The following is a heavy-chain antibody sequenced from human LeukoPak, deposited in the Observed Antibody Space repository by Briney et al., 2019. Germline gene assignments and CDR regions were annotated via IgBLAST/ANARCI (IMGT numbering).Heavy chain of an antibody. Sequence: GGSLRLSCAASGFSFSDYSINWFRQAPGKGLEWVSYITGTSSTIYYADSMKGRFTVSRDNAKNSLFLHMNSLRAEDTAVYYCARDYNDFWSGYLTDYWGQGTLVTVFS. CDR2: ITGTSSTI. D-gene: IGHD3-3*01. CDR3: ARDYNDFWSGYLTDY. V-gene: IGHV3-48*01. CDR1: GFSFSDYS. J-gene: IGHJ4*02.